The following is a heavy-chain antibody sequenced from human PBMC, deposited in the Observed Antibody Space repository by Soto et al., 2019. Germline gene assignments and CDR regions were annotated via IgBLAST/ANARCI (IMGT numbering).Heavy chain of an antibody. CDR1: GGSFSGYY. Sequence: PSETLSLTCAVYGGSFSGYYWSWIRQPPGKGLEWIGEINHSGSTNYNPSLKSRVTISVDTSKNQFSLKLSSVTAADTAVYYCARIIPLPLGSGSYYFDYWGQGTLVTVSS. CDR3: ARIIPLPLGSGSYYFDY. V-gene: IGHV4-34*01. J-gene: IGHJ4*02. D-gene: IGHD3-10*01. CDR2: INHSGST.